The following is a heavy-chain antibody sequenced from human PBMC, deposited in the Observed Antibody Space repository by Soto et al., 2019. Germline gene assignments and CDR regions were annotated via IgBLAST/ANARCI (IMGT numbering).Heavy chain of an antibody. J-gene: IGHJ4*02. CDR2: ISSSSSYI. D-gene: IGHD2-2*01. V-gene: IGHV3-21*01. CDR3: ARDDEVGVPAAYDY. Sequence: EVQLVESGGGLVKPGGSLRLSCAASGFTFSSYSMNWVRQAPGKGLEWVSSISSSSSYIYYADSVKGRFTISRDNAKNSLYLQMNSLGAEDTAVYYCARDDEVGVPAAYDYWGQGTLVTVSS. CDR1: GFTFSSYS.